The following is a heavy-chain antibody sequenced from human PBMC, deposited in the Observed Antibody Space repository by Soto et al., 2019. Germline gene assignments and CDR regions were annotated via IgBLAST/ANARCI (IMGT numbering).Heavy chain of an antibody. CDR3: ARGDYYGSGSYLEDY. CDR2: IYYSGST. J-gene: IGHJ4*02. CDR1: GGSISSYY. Sequence: QVQLQESGPGLVKPSETLSLTCTVSGGSISSYYWSWIRQHPGKGLEWIGYIYYSGSTNYNPSLKSRVTISVDTSKNQFSLKLSSVTAAGTAVYYCARGDYYGSGSYLEDYWGQGTLVTVSS. V-gene: IGHV4-59*01. D-gene: IGHD3-10*01.